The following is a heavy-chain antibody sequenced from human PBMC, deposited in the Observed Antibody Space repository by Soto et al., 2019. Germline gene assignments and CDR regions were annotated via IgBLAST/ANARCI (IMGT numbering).Heavy chain of an antibody. CDR3: AKDSAPLSSGDAFDL. J-gene: IGHJ3*01. Sequence: VQLLESGGGLVQPGGSLRLSCAASGFTFSSYAMSWVRQAPGKGLEWVSSVSATGDSTYYADSVKGRFTISRDNSKNTVYLQMNSLRAEDTAAYYCAKDSAPLSSGDAFDLWGQGTMVTVSS. CDR2: VSATGDST. V-gene: IGHV3-23*01. D-gene: IGHD6-19*01. CDR1: GFTFSSYA.